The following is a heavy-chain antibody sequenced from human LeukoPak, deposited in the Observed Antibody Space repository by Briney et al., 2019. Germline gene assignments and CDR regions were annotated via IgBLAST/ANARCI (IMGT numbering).Heavy chain of an antibody. CDR1: GGSISSYY. CDR3: ARGGNPDAFDI. CDR2: IYYSGST. V-gene: IGHV4-59*01. Sequence: MPSETLSLTCTVSGGSISSYYWSWIRQPPGKGLEWIGYIYYSGSTNYNPALKSRVTISVDTSKNQFSLKLSSVTAADTAVYYCARGGNPDAFDIWGQGTMVTVSS. D-gene: IGHD4-23*01. J-gene: IGHJ3*02.